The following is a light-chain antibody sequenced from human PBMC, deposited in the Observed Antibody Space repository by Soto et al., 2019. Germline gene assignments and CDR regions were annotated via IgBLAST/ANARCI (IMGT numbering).Light chain of an antibody. CDR1: ESVGSN. CDR2: AAS. V-gene: IGKV3-15*01. J-gene: IGKJ1*01. CDR3: QQYYSTPWT. Sequence: EIVMTQSPATLSVSPGDRATLSCRASESVGSNLAWFQQKPGQAPRLLIYAASTRATGVPARFSGSGSATEFTLTISSLQSEDFAVYYCQQYYSTPWTFGQGTKVDIK.